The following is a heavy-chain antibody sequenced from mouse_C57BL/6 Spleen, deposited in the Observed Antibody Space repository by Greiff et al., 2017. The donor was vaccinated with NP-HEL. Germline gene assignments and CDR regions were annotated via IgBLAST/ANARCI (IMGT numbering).Heavy chain of an antibody. J-gene: IGHJ3*01. CDR2: INPSSGCT. CDR1: GYTFTNYW. D-gene: IGHD3-2*02. V-gene: IGHV1-7*01. Sequence: VQLQQSGAELAKPGASVKLSCKASGYTFTNYWMHWVKQRPGQGLEWIGYINPSSGCTRYNQKFKDKATLTADKSSSTAYMQLSSLTSEDSAVYYCASSDSSTQANAWFAYWGQGTLVTVSA. CDR3: ASSDSSTQANAWFAY.